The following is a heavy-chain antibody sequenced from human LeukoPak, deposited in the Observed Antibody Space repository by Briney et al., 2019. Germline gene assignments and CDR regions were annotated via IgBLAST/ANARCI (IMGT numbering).Heavy chain of an antibody. D-gene: IGHD2/OR15-2a*01. J-gene: IGHJ4*02. CDR3: TKDQSYSTDWYGPFDY. Sequence: GGSLRLSCAASGFTSSIYDMNWVRQAPGKGREGVSSISGSGVDTYYADSVKGRFTSSRDNSKNTLFLQMNSLRAEDTAVYYCTKDQSYSTDWYGPFDYWGQGSLVTVSP. CDR2: ISGSGVDT. CDR1: GFTSSIYD. V-gene: IGHV3-23*01.